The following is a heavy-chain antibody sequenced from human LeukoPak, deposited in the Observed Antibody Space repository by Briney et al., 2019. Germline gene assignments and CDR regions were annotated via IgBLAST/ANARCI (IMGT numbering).Heavy chain of an antibody. CDR3: ARYQTGQAGNY. D-gene: IGHD6-19*01. V-gene: IGHV3-7*04. CDR2: INQDGREK. J-gene: IGHJ4*02. CDR1: GFTLSYYW. Sequence: GALRLSCTAPGFTLSYYWMRLVRQAPGKGLEWVANINQDGREKHSVDSVKGRFTVSRDNARNSLYLQMNSLRAEDTAMYYCARYQTGQAGNYWGQGTLVTVSS.